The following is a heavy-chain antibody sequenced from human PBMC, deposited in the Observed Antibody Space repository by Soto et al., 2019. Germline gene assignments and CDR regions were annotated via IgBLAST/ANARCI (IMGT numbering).Heavy chain of an antibody. J-gene: IGHJ4*02. Sequence: EVQLVESGGGLVQPGGSLRLSCAVSGLTFTTYTFNWVRQAPGKGLEWISFINPGSVTRHYADSVKGRFTISRDNAKTSLYLQMNSLTDADPAVYYCVRAWKGTSYGYFYWGQGTLVTVSS. D-gene: IGHD3-16*01. CDR1: GLTFTTYT. V-gene: IGHV3-48*02. CDR2: INPGSVTR. CDR3: VRAWKGTSYGYFY.